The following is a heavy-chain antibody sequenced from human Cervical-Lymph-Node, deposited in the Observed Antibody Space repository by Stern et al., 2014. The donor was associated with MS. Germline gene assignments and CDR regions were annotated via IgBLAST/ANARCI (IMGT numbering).Heavy chain of an antibody. J-gene: IGHJ6*02. D-gene: IGHD2-21*02. CDR2: ISYDARNK. CDR1: GFIFSSSD. V-gene: IGHV3-30*18. Sequence: VQLVESGGGVVQPGRSLRLSCAASGFIFSSSDMHWVRQAPGKGLAWVAVISYDARNKYYADSLKGRFTISRDNSKNTLYLQMNSLRADDTAVYYCAKAGGLDGYLAYYGMDVWGQGTTVTVSS. CDR3: AKAGGLDGYLAYYGMDV.